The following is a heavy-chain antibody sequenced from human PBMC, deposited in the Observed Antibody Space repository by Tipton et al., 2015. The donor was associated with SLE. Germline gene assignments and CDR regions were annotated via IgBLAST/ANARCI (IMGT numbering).Heavy chain of an antibody. CDR3: ARHHLPVSIGYVPDGAFDL. V-gene: IGHV1-46*01. J-gene: IGHJ3*01. CDR1: GNMFSRYY. CDR2: INLLGGAT. Sequence: QLVQSGAEVKKPGASVKVSCKASGNMFSRYYMHWVRQAPGQGLEWMGMINLLGGATRYAQRFQGRVTMTRDAPASTVYMDLRSLGYEDTAVYYCARHHLPVSIGYVPDGAFDLWGRGTMVTVSA. D-gene: IGHD5-12*01.